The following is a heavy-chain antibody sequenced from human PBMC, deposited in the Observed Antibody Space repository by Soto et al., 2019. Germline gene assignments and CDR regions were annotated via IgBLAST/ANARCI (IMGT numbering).Heavy chain of an antibody. J-gene: IGHJ4*02. Sequence: PSETLSLTCGVSGFSIQTSYFWGWIRQPPGKGLEWIGLISHSGRAISRPSFERRVAISVDTSKNQFSLKLTSVTAADTAIYFCARLVYDTRLNYMYFDFWGQGALVTVSS. CDR2: ISHSGRA. V-gene: IGHV4-38-2*01. CDR3: ARLVYDTRLNYMYFDF. CDR1: GFSIQTSYF. D-gene: IGHD3-10*01.